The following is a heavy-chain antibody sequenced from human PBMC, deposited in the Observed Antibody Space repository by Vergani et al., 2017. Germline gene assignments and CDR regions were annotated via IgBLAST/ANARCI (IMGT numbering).Heavy chain of an antibody. Sequence: EVQLVESGGGLVKPGGSLRLSCAASGFTFSSYSMNWVRQAPGKGLEWVSSISSGSSYIYYADSVKGRFTISRDNAKNSLYLQMNSLRAEDTAVYYCARNLDYDFWSGYYYYMDVWGKGTTVTVSS. CDR2: ISSGSSYI. V-gene: IGHV3-21*01. J-gene: IGHJ6*03. CDR1: GFTFSSYS. CDR3: ARNLDYDFWSGYYYYMDV. D-gene: IGHD3-3*01.